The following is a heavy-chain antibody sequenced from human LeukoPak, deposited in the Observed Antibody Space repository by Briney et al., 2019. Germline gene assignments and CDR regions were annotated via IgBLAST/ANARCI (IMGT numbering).Heavy chain of an antibody. CDR1: GFTIGDYA. D-gene: IGHD4-17*01. CDR3: TSGVDYGDRFYYYYGMDV. V-gene: IGHV3-49*04. J-gene: IGHJ6*02. CDR2: IRSKAYGGTT. Sequence: PGRSLRLSFTASGFTIGDYAMSWVRQAPGKGLEWVGFIRSKAYGGTTEYAASVKGRFTISRDDSKSIAYLQMNCLKTEDTAVYYCTSGVDYGDRFYYYYGMDVWGQGTTVTVSS.